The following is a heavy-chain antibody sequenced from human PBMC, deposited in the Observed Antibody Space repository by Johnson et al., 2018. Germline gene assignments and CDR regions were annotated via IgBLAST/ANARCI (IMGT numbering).Heavy chain of an antibody. J-gene: IGHJ6*03. D-gene: IGHD3-3*01. Sequence: QVQLVESGGGVVQPGRSLRLSCAASGFTFSSYGMHWVRQAPGKGLEWVAVISYDGSNKYYADSVKGRFTISSDNSKNTLYLQMNRLRAEDTAVYYCAKDRHSPTYYDFWGCYYDSYYMDVWGKGTTVTVSS. V-gene: IGHV3-30*18. CDR3: AKDRHSPTYYDFWGCYYDSYYMDV. CDR2: ISYDGSNK. CDR1: GFTFSSYG.